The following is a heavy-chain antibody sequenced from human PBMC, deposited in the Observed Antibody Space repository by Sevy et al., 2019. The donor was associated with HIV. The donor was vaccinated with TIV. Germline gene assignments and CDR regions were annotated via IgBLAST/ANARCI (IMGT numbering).Heavy chain of an antibody. D-gene: IGHD1-26*01. CDR1: RFAFSSYA. V-gene: IGHV3-30*14. CDR3: AVGKGFFLY. Sequence: GGSLRLSCAASRFAFSSYAVHWVRQAPGKGLEWVAFISHDGTNTDYAASVKGRFTISRDNSRNTLHLDISSLRVEDTAVYYCAVGKGFFLYWGQGTLVTVSS. J-gene: IGHJ4*02. CDR2: ISHDGTNT.